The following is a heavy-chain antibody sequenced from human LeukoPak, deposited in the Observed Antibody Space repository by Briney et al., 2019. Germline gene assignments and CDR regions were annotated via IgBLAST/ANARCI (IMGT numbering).Heavy chain of an antibody. Sequence: SVKVSCKASGGTFSSHAISWVRQAPGQGLEWMGGIIPIFGTANYAQKFQGRVTITTDESTSTAYMELSSLRSEDTAVYYCARDIVVARFGNWFDPWGQGTLVTVSS. V-gene: IGHV1-69*05. CDR2: IIPIFGTA. CDR3: ARDIVVARFGNWFDP. D-gene: IGHD2-2*01. J-gene: IGHJ5*02. CDR1: GGTFSSHA.